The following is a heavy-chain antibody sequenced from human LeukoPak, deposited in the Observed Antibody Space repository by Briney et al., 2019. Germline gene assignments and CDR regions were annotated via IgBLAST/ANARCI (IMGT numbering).Heavy chain of an antibody. V-gene: IGHV1-2*04. Sequence: GASVKVSCKASGYTFTGYYMHWVRQAPGQGLEWMGWINPNSGGTNYAQKFQGWVTMTRDTSISTAYMELSRLRSDDTAVYYCARGSLAAAGTNFDYWGQGTLVTVSS. CDR2: INPNSGGT. CDR3: ARGSLAAAGTNFDY. CDR1: GYTFTGYY. J-gene: IGHJ4*02. D-gene: IGHD6-13*01.